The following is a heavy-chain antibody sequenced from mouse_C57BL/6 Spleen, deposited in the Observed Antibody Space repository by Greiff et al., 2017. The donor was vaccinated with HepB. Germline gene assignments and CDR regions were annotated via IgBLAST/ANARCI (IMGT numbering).Heavy chain of an antibody. D-gene: IGHD3-2*02. CDR1: GYTFTSYW. J-gene: IGHJ4*01. V-gene: IGHV1-64*01. CDR2: IHPNSGST. CDR3: ARTSSCYVDYAMDY. Sequence: QVQLQQPGAELVKPGASVKLSCKASGYTFTSYWMHWVKQRPGQGLEWIGMIHPNSGSTNYNEKFKSKATLTVDKSSSTAYMQLSSLTSEDSAVYYCARTSSCYVDYAMDYWGQGTSVTVSS.